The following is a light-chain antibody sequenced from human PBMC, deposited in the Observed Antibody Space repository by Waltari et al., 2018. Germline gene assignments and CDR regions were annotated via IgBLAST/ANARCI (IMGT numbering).Light chain of an antibody. J-gene: IGLJ1*01. V-gene: IGLV2-8*01. CDR2: EVN. Sequence: QSALTQPPSASGSPGQSVTISCTGTSSDIGGYNYVSWYQQHPGKAPKLIIYEVNKRPSGVPDRFSGSKSGNTASLTVSGLQADDEADYYCSSYAGSNNYVFGIGTEVTVL. CDR1: SSDIGGYNY. CDR3: SSYAGSNNYV.